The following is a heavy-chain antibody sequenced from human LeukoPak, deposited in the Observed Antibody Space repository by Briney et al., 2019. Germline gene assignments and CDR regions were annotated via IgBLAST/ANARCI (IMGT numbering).Heavy chain of an antibody. CDR1: GGSFSGYY. D-gene: IGHD2-2*01. Sequence: SETLSLTRAVYGGSFSGYYWSWIRQPPGKGLEWIGEINHSGSTNYNPSLKSRVTISVDTSKNQFSLKLSSVTAADTAVYYCARGSVWALVVPAAPFYFDYWGQGTLVTVSS. CDR2: INHSGST. CDR3: ARGSVWALVVPAAPFYFDY. V-gene: IGHV4-34*01. J-gene: IGHJ4*02.